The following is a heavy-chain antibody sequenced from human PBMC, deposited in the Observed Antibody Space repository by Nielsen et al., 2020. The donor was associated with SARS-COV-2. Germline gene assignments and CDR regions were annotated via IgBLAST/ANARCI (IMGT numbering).Heavy chain of an antibody. J-gene: IGHJ6*02. CDR2: ISRSYTYI. CDR3: AREDDSSGYTYGMDV. V-gene: IGHV3-21*01. CDR1: GFNVSSHY. D-gene: IGHD3-22*01. Sequence: GGSLRLSCAASGFNVSSHYMSWVRQAPGKGLEWVSSISRSYTYISYADSVKGRFTISRDNPKNSLYLQMNSLRAEDTAVYYCAREDDSSGYTYGMDVWGQGTTVTVSS.